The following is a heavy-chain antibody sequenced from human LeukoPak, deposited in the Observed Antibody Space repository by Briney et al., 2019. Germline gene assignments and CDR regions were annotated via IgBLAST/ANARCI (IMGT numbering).Heavy chain of an antibody. V-gene: IGHV1-2*02. CDR2: INPNSGGT. CDR1: GYTFTGYN. Sequence: GAAPKVSCKPSGYTFTGYNMHWVRHAPGQRLEWMGWINPNSGGTNYAQKFQGRVTMTRDTSISTAYRELSRLRSDDTAVYYCARPNRLGYCSSTSCYSRDAFDIWGQGTMVTVSS. CDR3: ARPNRLGYCSSTSCYSRDAFDI. J-gene: IGHJ3*02. D-gene: IGHD2-2*02.